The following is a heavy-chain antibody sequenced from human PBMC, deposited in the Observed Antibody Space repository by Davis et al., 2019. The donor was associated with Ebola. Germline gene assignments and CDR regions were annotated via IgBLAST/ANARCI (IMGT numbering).Heavy chain of an antibody. CDR2: IDWDDDK. J-gene: IGHJ6*03. CDR1: GFSLSTSGMR. Sequence: SGPTLVKPTQTLTLTCTFSGFSLSTSGMRVSWIRQPPGKALEWLARIDWDDDKFYSTSLKTRLTISKDTSKNQVVLTMTNMDPVDTATYYCARTSRGGAPPYYYYYMDVWGKGTTVTVSS. D-gene: IGHD3-16*01. CDR3: ARTSRGGAPPYYYYYMDV. V-gene: IGHV2-70*04.